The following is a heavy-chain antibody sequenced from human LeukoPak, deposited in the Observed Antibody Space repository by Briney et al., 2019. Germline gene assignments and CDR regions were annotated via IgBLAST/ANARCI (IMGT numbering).Heavy chain of an antibody. CDR2: ISWNSGSI. CDR1: GFTFDDYA. CDR3: AKSAGSVAGPHDAFDI. J-gene: IGHJ3*02. V-gene: IGHV3-9*03. D-gene: IGHD6-19*01. Sequence: SGGSLTLSCAASGFTFDDYAMHWVRHAPGKGLEWVSGISWNSGSIGYADSVKGRFTISRDNAKNSLYLQMNSLRAEDMALYYCAKSAGSVAGPHDAFDIWGQGTMVTVSS.